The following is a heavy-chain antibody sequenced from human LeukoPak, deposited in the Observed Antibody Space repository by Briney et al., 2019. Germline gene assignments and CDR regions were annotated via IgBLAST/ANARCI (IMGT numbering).Heavy chain of an antibody. Sequence: ASVKVSCKASGYTFTSYYMHWVRQAPGQGLEWMGIINPSGGSTSYAQKFQGRVTMTRDMSTSTVYMELRSLRSDDTAVYYCARVGSSWYKVPRRGWFDPWGQGTLVTAS. D-gene: IGHD6-13*01. CDR2: INPSGGST. J-gene: IGHJ5*02. CDR1: GYTFTSYY. V-gene: IGHV1-46*01. CDR3: ARVGSSWYKVPRRGWFDP.